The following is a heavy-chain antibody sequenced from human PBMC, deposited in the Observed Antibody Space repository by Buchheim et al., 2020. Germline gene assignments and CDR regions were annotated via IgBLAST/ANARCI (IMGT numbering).Heavy chain of an antibody. V-gene: IGHV3-7*03. Sequence: EVQLVESGGGLVQPGGSLRLSCAASGFTFSSYWMSWVRQAPGKGLEWVANIKQDGREKYYVDSVKGRFTISRDNAKNSLYLQMNSLRAEDTAVYYCAKEGVSRIIDPDYYGMDVWGHGTT. CDR1: GFTFSSYW. D-gene: IGHD2-15*01. CDR2: IKQDGREK. J-gene: IGHJ6*02. CDR3: AKEGVSRIIDPDYYGMDV.